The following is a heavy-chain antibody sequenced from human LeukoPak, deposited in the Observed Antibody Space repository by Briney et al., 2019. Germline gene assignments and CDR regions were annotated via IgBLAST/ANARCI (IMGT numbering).Heavy chain of an antibody. D-gene: IGHD3-22*01. J-gene: IGHJ6*03. Sequence: GASVKVSCKASGYTFTSYGISWVRQALGQGLEWMGWISAYNGNTNYAQKLQGRVTMTTDTSTSTAYMELRSLRSDDTAVYYCARGFGYYYDSSGYYPYYYYYYYMDVWGKGTTVTVSS. CDR3: ARGFGYYYDSSGYYPYYYYYYYMDV. V-gene: IGHV1-18*01. CDR1: GYTFTSYG. CDR2: ISAYNGNT.